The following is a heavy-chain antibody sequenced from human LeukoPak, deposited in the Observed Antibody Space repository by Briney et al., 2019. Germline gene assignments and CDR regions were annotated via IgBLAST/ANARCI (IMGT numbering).Heavy chain of an antibody. D-gene: IGHD3-22*01. V-gene: IGHV3-48*03. CDR2: ISSSGSTI. CDR3: ARGRYYYDSSGYSYYFDY. Sequence: GGSLRLSCAASGFTFSSYEMNRVRQAPGKGLEWVSYISSSGSTIYYADSVKGRFTISRDNAKNSLYLQMNSLRAEDTAVYYCARGRYYYDSSGYSYYFDYWGQGTLVTVSS. J-gene: IGHJ4*02. CDR1: GFTFSSYE.